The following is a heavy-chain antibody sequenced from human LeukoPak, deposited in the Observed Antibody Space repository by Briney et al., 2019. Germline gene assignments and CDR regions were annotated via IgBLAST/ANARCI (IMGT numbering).Heavy chain of an antibody. V-gene: IGHV3-11*01. J-gene: IGHJ2*01. D-gene: IGHD3-10*01. CDR1: GFTFSDYY. CDR3: YFGL. Sequence: PGGSLRLSCAASGFTFSDYYMSWIRQAPGKGLEWVSYISGSGTTTFFADSVKGRFTISRDNAKTDDTAVYYCARSGQDGLGYWYFGLWGRGTLVIV. CDR2: ISGSGTTT.